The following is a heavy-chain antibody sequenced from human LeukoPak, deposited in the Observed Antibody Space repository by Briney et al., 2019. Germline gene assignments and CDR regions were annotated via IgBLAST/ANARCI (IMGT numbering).Heavy chain of an antibody. CDR1: GFTVSSSY. CDR2: IYSSGRT. D-gene: IGHD3-10*01. Sequence: PGGSLRLSCAASGFTVSSSYMTWVRQAPGKGLEWVSVIYSSGRTSYADSVKGRFTISRDNSKNTLYLQVNSLRAEDTAVYYCAKRDSGSYPDYWGQGTLVTVSS. V-gene: IGHV3-53*01. J-gene: IGHJ4*02. CDR3: AKRDSGSYPDY.